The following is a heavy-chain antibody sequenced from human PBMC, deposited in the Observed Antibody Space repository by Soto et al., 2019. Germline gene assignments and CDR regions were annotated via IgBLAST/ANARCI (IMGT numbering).Heavy chain of an antibody. V-gene: IGHV2-5*02. CDR2: IYWDDDK. Sequence: QITLKESGPTLVKPTQTLTLTCTFSGFSLSTSGVGVGWIRQPPGKALEWLALIYWDDDKRDSPSLKSRLTLSKDTSKSQVVLTLPNMDPVSTDTYYCPHRRRGSYFDYWGQGTLLTVSS. J-gene: IGHJ4*02. CDR1: GFSLSTSGVG. CDR3: PHRRRGSYFDY. D-gene: IGHD3-16*01.